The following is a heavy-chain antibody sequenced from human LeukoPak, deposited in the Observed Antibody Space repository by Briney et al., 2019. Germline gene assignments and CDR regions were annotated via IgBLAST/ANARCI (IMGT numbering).Heavy chain of an antibody. V-gene: IGHV1-18*01. CDR2: ISAYNGNT. CDR3: ARDVYYYDSSGYLAFDI. D-gene: IGHD3-22*01. Sequence: ASVKVSCKASGYTFTSYGISWVRQAPGQGLEWMGWISAYNGNTNYAQKLQGRVTMTTDTSTSTAYMELRSLRSDGTAVYYCARDVYYYDSSGYLAFDIWGQVTMVTVSS. CDR1: GYTFTSYG. J-gene: IGHJ3*02.